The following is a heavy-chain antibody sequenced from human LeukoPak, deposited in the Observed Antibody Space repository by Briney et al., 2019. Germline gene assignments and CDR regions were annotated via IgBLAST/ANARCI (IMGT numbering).Heavy chain of an antibody. CDR3: AAGDRNGWYFDY. J-gene: IGHJ4*02. CDR2: INWNGGST. V-gene: IGHV3-20*04. Sequence: GGSLRLSCAASGFTFDDHGMSRVRQVPGKGLEWVSGINWNGGSTGYADSVKGRFTISRDNAKNSLYLQMNSLRAEDTALYYCAAGDRNGWYFDYWGQGTLVTVSS. D-gene: IGHD6-19*01. CDR1: GFTFDDHG.